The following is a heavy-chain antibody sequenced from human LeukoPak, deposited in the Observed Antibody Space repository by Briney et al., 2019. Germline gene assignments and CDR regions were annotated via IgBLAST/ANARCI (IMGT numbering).Heavy chain of an antibody. CDR3: AKDFSSPYYYDSSMIDY. Sequence: GGSLRLSCAASGFTFSSYGMSWVRQAPGKGLEWVSAIGGSGGSTYYADSVKGRFTISRDNSKNTLYLQMNSLRAEDTAVYYCAKDFSSPYYYDSSMIDYWGQGTLVTVSS. V-gene: IGHV3-23*01. CDR2: IGGSGGST. D-gene: IGHD3-22*01. J-gene: IGHJ4*02. CDR1: GFTFSSYG.